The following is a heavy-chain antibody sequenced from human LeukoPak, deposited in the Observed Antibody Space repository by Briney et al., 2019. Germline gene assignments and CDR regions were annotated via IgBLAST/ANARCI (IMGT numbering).Heavy chain of an antibody. CDR3: ARDLGKVTYYYDSSGYYNSDAFDI. CDR2: IYYSGST. CDR1: GGSISSYY. J-gene: IGHJ3*02. V-gene: IGHV4-59*12. D-gene: IGHD3-22*01. Sequence: SETLSLTCTVSGGSISSYYWSWIRQPPGKGLEWIGYIYYSGSTNYNPSLKSRVTVSVDTSKNQFSLKLSSVTAADTAVYYCARDLGKVTYYYDSSGYYNSDAFDIWGQGTMVTVSS.